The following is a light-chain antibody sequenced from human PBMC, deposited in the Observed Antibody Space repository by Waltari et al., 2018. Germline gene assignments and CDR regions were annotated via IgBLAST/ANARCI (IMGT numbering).Light chain of an antibody. CDR2: GAS. CDR3: QKYDSLPAT. V-gene: IGKV3-20*01. CDR1: QSVSRI. J-gene: IGKJ1*01. Sequence: EIVLQSPPGTLFLSAGERATLSCRASQSVSRILAWYQQKPGQAPRLLIYGASIRATGIPDRFSGSGSGTDFSLTISSLEPEDFAVYYCQKYDSLPATFGQGTKVEIK.